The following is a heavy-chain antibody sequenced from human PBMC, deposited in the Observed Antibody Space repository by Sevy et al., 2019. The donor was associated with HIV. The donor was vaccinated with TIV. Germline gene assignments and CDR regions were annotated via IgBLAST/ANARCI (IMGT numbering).Heavy chain of an antibody. CDR1: GFTFSDYY. D-gene: IGHD3-22*01. V-gene: IGHV3-11*01. CDR2: ISSSGSTI. CDR3: ARDSEYYYDSSDAPLGLDY. Sequence: GGSLRLSCAASGFTFSDYYMSWIRQAPGKGLEWVSYISSSGSTIYYADSVKGRFTISRDNAKNSLYLQMNSLRAEDTAVYYCARDSEYYYDSSDAPLGLDYWGQGTLVTVSS. J-gene: IGHJ4*02.